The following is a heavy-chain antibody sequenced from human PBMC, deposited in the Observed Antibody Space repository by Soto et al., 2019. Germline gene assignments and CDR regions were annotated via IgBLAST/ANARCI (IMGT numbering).Heavy chain of an antibody. CDR3: ARQGSRKPTSIAAAGTYYYYYGMDV. CDR1: GYSFTSYW. D-gene: IGHD6-13*01. Sequence: SLKISCKGSGYSFTSYWIGWVRQMPGKGLEWMGIIYPGDSDTRYSPSFQGQVTISADKSISTAYLQWSSLKASDTAMYYCARQGSRKPTSIAAAGTYYYYYGMDVWGQGTTVTVS. J-gene: IGHJ6*02. CDR2: IYPGDSDT. V-gene: IGHV5-51*01.